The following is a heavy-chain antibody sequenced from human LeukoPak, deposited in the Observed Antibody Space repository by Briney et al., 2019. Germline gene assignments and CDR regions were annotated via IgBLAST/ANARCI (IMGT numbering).Heavy chain of an antibody. D-gene: IGHD3-22*01. CDR1: GFRVSSNH. J-gene: IGHJ4*02. Sequence: PGGSLRLSCPVSGFRVSSNHMTWVRQAPGKGLEWVSLIYTGDVTYYADSVKGRFTISTDNSKNILYLQMDSLTAEDTALYYCARERDYDTYIDYWGQGTLVTVSS. V-gene: IGHV3-53*01. CDR2: IYTGDVT. CDR3: ARERDYDTYIDY.